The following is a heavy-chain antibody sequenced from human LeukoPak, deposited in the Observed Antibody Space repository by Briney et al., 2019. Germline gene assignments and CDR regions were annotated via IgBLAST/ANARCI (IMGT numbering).Heavy chain of an antibody. V-gene: IGHV4-61*01. CDR1: GGAVGSGSYY. Sequence: SETLSLTCTVSGGAVGSGSYYWSWIRETPGKRLEWIGCMYYSGTNKYNPSLKSRVTISVDTSRNQFSLRLTSVIAADTAVYYCARGGLQLPDYWGQGTLVTVSS. CDR2: MYYSGTN. J-gene: IGHJ4*02. D-gene: IGHD6-6*01. CDR3: ARGGLQLPDY.